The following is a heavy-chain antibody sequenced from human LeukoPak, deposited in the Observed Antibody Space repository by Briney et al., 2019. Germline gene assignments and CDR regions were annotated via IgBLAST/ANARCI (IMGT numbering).Heavy chain of an antibody. V-gene: IGHV4-61*02. CDR3: ARVPRGSTVGTLPYFYYYMDV. D-gene: IGHD1-26*01. Sequence: SQTLSLTCTVSGDSVSSGSNYWSWIRQPAGKGLEWIGRIYNSWTTNYNPSLKSRVTISVDTSKNQFSLKLSSVTAADTAVYYCARVPRGSTVGTLPYFYYYMDVWGKGTTVIVYS. CDR2: IYNSWTT. J-gene: IGHJ6*03. CDR1: GDSVSSGSNY.